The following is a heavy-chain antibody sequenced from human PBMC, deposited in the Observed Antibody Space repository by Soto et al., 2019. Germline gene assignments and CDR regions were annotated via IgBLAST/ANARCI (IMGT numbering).Heavy chain of an antibody. CDR3: VNPRGRGDSGYDFDY. J-gene: IGHJ4*02. Sequence: GGSLRLSCAASGFTFSSYAMSWVRQAPGKGLEWVSAISGSGGSTYYADSVKGRFTISRDNSKNTLYLQMNSLRAEDTAVYYCVNPRGRGDSGYDFDYWGQGTLVTVSS. CDR2: ISGSGGST. V-gene: IGHV3-23*01. D-gene: IGHD5-12*01. CDR1: GFTFSSYA.